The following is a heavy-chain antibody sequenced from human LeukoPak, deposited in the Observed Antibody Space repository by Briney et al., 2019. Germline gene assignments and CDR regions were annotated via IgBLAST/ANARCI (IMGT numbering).Heavy chain of an antibody. D-gene: IGHD6-13*01. V-gene: IGHV4-34*01. J-gene: IGHJ4*02. CDR1: GGSFSGYY. Sequence: SETLSLTCAVYGGSFSGYYWSWIRQPPGKGLEWIGEINHSGGTNYNPSLKSRVTISVDTSKNQFSLKLSSVTAADTAVYYCARGRSWFHYFDHWGQGTLVTVSS. CDR2: INHSGGT. CDR3: ARGRSWFHYFDH.